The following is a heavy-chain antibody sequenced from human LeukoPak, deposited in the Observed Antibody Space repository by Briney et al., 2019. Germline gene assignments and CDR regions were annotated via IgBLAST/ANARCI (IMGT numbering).Heavy chain of an antibody. V-gene: IGHV4-34*01. CDR1: GEPFSGYY. CDR3: VRGRTDYHYYMDV. Sequence: SETLSLTCGVSGEPFSGYYWGWIREPPGKGLEWIGDISESGSTNYNPSLKSRVTISVDPSKNQFPLKLTSMTAVDTAVYFCVRGRTDYHYYMDVWGKGTTVTVSS. J-gene: IGHJ6*03. CDR2: ISESGST.